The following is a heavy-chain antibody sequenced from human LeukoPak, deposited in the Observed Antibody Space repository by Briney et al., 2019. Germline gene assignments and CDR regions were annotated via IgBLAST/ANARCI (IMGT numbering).Heavy chain of an antibody. Sequence: PGGSLRLSCAASGFTFSDYYMSWIRQAPGKGLEWVSYISSSGSTIYYADSVKGRFTISRDNAKNSLYLQMNSLRAEDTAVYFCVRGIQSSSVTFDSWGQGTLVTVSS. CDR3: VRGIQSSSVTFDS. V-gene: IGHV3-11*04. CDR2: ISSSGSTI. D-gene: IGHD6-6*01. J-gene: IGHJ4*02. CDR1: GFTFSDYY.